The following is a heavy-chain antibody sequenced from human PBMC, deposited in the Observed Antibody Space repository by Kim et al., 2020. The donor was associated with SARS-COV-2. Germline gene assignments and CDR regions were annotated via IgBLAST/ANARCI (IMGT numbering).Heavy chain of an antibody. V-gene: IGHV3-21*01. Sequence: VKGRFTTSRDNAKNSMYLQMNSLRAEETAVYYCARDLLSYYYDSSGYYDYWGQGTLVTVSS. D-gene: IGHD3-22*01. J-gene: IGHJ4*02. CDR3: ARDLLSYYYDSSGYYDY.